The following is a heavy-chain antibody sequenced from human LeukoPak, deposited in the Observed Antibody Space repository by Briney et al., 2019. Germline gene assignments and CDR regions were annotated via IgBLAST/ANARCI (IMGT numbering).Heavy chain of an antibody. J-gene: IGHJ4*02. CDR3: ARDQIKNVVTAFPTYFDY. V-gene: IGHV1-69*04. CDR2: IIPILGIA. Sequence: ASVKVSCKASGGTFSSYAISWVRQAPGQGLEWMGRIIPILGIANYAQKFQGRVTITADKSTSTAYMELSSLRSEDTAVYYCARDQIKNVVTAFPTYFDYWGQGTLVTVSS. D-gene: IGHD2-21*02. CDR1: GGTFSSYA.